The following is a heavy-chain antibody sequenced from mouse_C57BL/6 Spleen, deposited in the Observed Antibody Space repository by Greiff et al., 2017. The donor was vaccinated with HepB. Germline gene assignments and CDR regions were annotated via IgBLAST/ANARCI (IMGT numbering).Heavy chain of an antibody. CDR1: GYTFTSYW. CDR2: IDPSDSYT. J-gene: IGHJ2*01. V-gene: IGHV1-69*01. Sequence: QVQLQQPGAELVMPGASVKLSCKASGYTFTSYWMHWVKQRPGQGLEWIGEIDPSDSYTNYNQKFKGKSTLTVDKSSSTAYMQLSSLTSEDSAVYYCARRYDYDPPYFDYWGQGTTLTVSS. D-gene: IGHD2-4*01. CDR3: ARRYDYDPPYFDY.